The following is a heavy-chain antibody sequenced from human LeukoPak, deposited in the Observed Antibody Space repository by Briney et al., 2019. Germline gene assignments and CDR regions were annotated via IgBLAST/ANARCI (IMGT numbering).Heavy chain of an antibody. Sequence: ASVKVSCKASGYTFTSYGISWVRQAPGQGLEWMGWINVANGDTGYSQKFQDRVTITRDTSASTGYMEMNSLISEDTAVYYCTSKPRGESRPFDYWGQGTLVTVSS. V-gene: IGHV1-18*01. CDR2: INVANGDT. CDR3: TSKPRGESRPFDY. D-gene: IGHD3-16*01. CDR1: GYTFTSYG. J-gene: IGHJ4*02.